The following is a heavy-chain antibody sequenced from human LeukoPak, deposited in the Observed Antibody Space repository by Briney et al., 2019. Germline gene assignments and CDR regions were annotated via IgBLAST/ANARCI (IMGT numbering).Heavy chain of an antibody. J-gene: IGHJ4*02. CDR2: MNPNSGNT. CDR1: GYTFTSYD. CDR3: ARDTYGDYSIAFDY. Sequence: ASVKVSCKASGYTFTSYDINWVRQATGQGLEWMGWMNPNSGNTGYAQKFQGRVTITRNTSISTAYMELSSLRSEDTAVYYCARDTYGDYSIAFDYWGQGTLVTVSS. V-gene: IGHV1-8*03. D-gene: IGHD4-17*01.